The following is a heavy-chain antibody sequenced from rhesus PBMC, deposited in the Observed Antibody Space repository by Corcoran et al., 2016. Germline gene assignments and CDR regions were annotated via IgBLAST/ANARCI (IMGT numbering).Heavy chain of an antibody. J-gene: IGHJ4*01. CDR1: GFTFSDYA. CDR3: TTVGFDC. D-gene: IGHD5-24*01. Sequence: EVQLVESGGGLVQPGGFLRLCWAASGFTFSDYAMSWVRQASGKGLEWVGYIRSKYNTYAPEYAASVQGRFTISRDDSKNTLYLQMSSLKTEDTAVYYCTTVGFDCWGQGVLVTVSS. CDR2: IRSKYNTYAP. V-gene: IGHV3-186*02.